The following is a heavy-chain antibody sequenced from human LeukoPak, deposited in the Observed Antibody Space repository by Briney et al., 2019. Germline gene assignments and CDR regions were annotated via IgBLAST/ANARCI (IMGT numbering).Heavy chain of an antibody. V-gene: IGHV4-59*01. J-gene: IGHJ6*02. D-gene: IGHD1-26*01. Sequence: SETLSLTCTVSGASISSYYWSWIRQPPGKGLEWIGYIYYSGSTNYNPSLKSRVTISVDTSKNQFSLKLSSVTAADTAVYYCARGAVGATPYYYYYGMDVWGQGTTVTVSS. CDR1: GASISSYY. CDR3: ARGAVGATPYYYYYGMDV. CDR2: IYYSGST.